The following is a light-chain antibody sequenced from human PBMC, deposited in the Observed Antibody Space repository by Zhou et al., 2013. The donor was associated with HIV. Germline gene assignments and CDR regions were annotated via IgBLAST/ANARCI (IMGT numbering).Light chain of an antibody. J-gene: IGKJ2*01. V-gene: IGKV1-5*03. CDR3: QQSYGLSPT. CDR1: QSISTW. CDR2: QAS. Sequence: DIQMTQSPSTLSASVGDRVTITCRASQSISTWLAWYQQKPGKVPKFLIHQASSLESGVPSRFSGSGSGTDFTLTISSVQPEDFATYHCQQSYGLSPTFGQGTKLEIK.